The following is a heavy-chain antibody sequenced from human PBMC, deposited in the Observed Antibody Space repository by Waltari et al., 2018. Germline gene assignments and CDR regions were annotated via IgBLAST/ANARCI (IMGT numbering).Heavy chain of an antibody. V-gene: IGHV4-39*07. J-gene: IGHJ4*02. Sequence: QLQLQESGPGLVKPSETLSLTCPVSGGSIRRSSYYWGLIRQPPGTGLEWIGSIYYSGSTYYNPSLKSRVTISVDTSKNQFSLKLSSVTAADTAVYYCARDRAAAEPFDYWGQGTLVTVSS. CDR2: IYYSGST. CDR3: ARDRAAAEPFDY. CDR1: GGSIRRSSYY. D-gene: IGHD6-13*01.